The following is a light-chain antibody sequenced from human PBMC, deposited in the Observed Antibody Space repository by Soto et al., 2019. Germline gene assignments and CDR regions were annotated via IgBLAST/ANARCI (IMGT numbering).Light chain of an antibody. Sequence: DIQMTQSPSTLPASVGDSVTITCRADQSISTWLAWYQQKPGKAPNLLIYKASRLETGVPSRFSGSGYGTEFTLTISFLQPDDFATYYCQQYNSYSPLTFGGGTKVDIK. J-gene: IGKJ4*01. CDR2: KAS. CDR3: QQYNSYSPLT. CDR1: QSISTW. V-gene: IGKV1-5*03.